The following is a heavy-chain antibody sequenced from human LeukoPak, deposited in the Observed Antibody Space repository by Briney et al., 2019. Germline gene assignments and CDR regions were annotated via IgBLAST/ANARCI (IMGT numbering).Heavy chain of an antibody. J-gene: IGHJ4*02. CDR2: IYYSGST. D-gene: IGHD4-11*01. CDR3: AREGYSNGSIYY. V-gene: IGHV4-30-4*08. CDR1: GGSISSGDYY. Sequence: PSQTLSLTCTVSGGSISSGDYYWSWIRQPPGKGLEWIGYIYYSGSTYYNPSLKSRVTISVDTSKNQFSLKLSSVTTADTAVYYCAREGYSNGSIYYWGQGTLVTVSS.